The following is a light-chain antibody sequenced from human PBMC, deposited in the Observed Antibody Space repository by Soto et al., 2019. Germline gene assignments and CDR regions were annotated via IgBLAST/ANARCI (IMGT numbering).Light chain of an antibody. V-gene: IGKV3-15*01. CDR1: QSVSSN. Sequence: EIVMTQSPATLSVSPGERVTLSCRASQSVSSNLAWYQQKPGQAPRLLIYGASTRATGIPATFSGSGSGTECTLTISSLQSEDFAGYYCQQYNNWLWTFGQGTKVEIK. J-gene: IGKJ1*01. CDR2: GAS. CDR3: QQYNNWLWT.